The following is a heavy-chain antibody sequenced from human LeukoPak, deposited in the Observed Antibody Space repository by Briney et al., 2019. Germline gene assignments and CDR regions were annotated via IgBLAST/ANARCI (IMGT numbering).Heavy chain of an antibody. J-gene: IGHJ4*02. CDR2: IYYSGST. Sequence: SETLSLTCTVSGGSISSSSYYRGWIRQPPGKGLEWTGSIYYSGSTYYNPSLKSRVTISVDTSKNQFSLKLSSVTAADTAVYYCARLDGELSYDYWGQGTLVTVSS. V-gene: IGHV4-39*01. CDR1: GGSISSSSYY. D-gene: IGHD5-18*01. CDR3: ARLDGELSYDY.